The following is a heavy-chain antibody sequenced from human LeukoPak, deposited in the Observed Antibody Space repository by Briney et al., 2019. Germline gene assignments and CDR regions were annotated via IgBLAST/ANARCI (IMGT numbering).Heavy chain of an antibody. Sequence: PGGSLRLSCAASGFTFDDYAMHWVRQAPGKGLEWVSLIRGDGGSTYYADSVKGRFTISRDNSKNSLYLQMNSLRTEDTALYYCAKGPYCTNGVCYVGSDAFDIWGQGTMVTVSS. CDR2: IRGDGGST. CDR3: AKGPYCTNGVCYVGSDAFDI. V-gene: IGHV3-43*02. J-gene: IGHJ3*02. D-gene: IGHD2-8*01. CDR1: GFTFDDYA.